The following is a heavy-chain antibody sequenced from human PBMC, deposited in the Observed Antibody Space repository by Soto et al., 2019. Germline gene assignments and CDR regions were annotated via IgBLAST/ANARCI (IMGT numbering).Heavy chain of an antibody. CDR3: ARDKDRQQLGGNYYYIMDV. D-gene: IGHD3-3*02. J-gene: IGHJ6*01. CDR1: GGTFRTSA. Sequence: QVQLVQSEAEVKKPGSSVKVSCKTSGGTFRTSAISWVRQAPGQGLEWMGGIMPVFSTPDYAQKFQGSVTITADESTGTAYMELSSLRSEDTAVYYCARDKDRQQLGGNYYYIMDVWGQGTTVTVSS. V-gene: IGHV1-69*12. CDR2: IMPVFSTP.